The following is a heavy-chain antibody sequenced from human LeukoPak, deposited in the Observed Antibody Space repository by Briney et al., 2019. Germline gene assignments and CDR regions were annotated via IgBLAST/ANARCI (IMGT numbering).Heavy chain of an antibody. Sequence: SVKVSCKTSGGTFNNSAISWVRQAPGQELEWLVGIMPLFGTAGYAQKFQGRVTITKDVSTRTVYLELTSLTSDDTAVYYCARDVHGDYGSGWFDPWGQGTLVSVSS. CDR3: ARDVHGDYGSGWFDP. CDR1: GGTFNNSA. V-gene: IGHV1-69*05. D-gene: IGHD4-17*01. CDR2: IMPLFGTA. J-gene: IGHJ5*02.